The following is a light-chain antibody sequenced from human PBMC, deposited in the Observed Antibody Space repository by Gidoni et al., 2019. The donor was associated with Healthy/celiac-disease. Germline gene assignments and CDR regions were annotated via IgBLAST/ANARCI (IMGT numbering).Light chain of an antibody. Sequence: PSTLSLSPGERATLSCRASQSVSSYLAWYQQKPGQAPRLLIYDASNRATGIPARFSGSGSGTDFTLTISSLEPEDFAVYYCQQRSNWPSTFGGGTKVEIK. J-gene: IGKJ4*01. CDR2: DAS. CDR3: QQRSNWPST. V-gene: IGKV3-11*01. CDR1: QSVSSY.